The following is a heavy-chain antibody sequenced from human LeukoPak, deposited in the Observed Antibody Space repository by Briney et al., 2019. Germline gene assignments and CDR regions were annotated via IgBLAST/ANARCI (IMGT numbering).Heavy chain of an antibody. J-gene: IGHJ6*02. CDR1: GYTFTSYD. V-gene: IGHV1-8*01. D-gene: IGHD2-21*02. Sequence: ASVKVSCKASGYTFTSYDINWVRQATGQGLEWMGWMNPNSGNTGYAQKFQGRVTMTRNTSISTAYMELSNLRSEDTAVYYCAREIGNWYSLGDYYYHGMDVWGQGTTVTVSS. CDR3: AREIGNWYSLGDYYYHGMDV. CDR2: MNPNSGNT.